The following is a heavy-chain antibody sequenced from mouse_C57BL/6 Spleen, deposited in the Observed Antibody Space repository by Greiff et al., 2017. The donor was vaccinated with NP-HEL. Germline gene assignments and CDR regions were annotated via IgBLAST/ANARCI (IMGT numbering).Heavy chain of an antibody. J-gene: IGHJ3*01. CDR2: IYPGSGNT. Sequence: QVQLQQSGPELVKPGASVKISCKASGYSFTSYYIHWVKQRPGQGLEWIGWIYPGSGNTKYNEKFKGKATLTADTSSSTAYMQLSSLTSEDSAVYYCARGTNWVGFAYWSQGTLVTVSA. CDR1: GYSFTSYY. D-gene: IGHD4-1*01. CDR3: ARGTNWVGFAY. V-gene: IGHV1-66*01.